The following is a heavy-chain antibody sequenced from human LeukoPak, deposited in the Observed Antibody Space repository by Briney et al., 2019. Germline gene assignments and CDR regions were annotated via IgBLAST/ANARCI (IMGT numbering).Heavy chain of an antibody. CDR3: ARAYYYDSSGYYPVDY. Sequence: SGGSLRLSCAASGFTFSSYSMNWVRQAPGKGLEWVSSISSSSSYIYYADSVKGRFTISRDNAKNSLYLQMNSLRAEDTAVYYCARAYYYDSSGYYPVDYWGQGTLVTVSS. CDR2: ISSSSSYI. J-gene: IGHJ4*02. CDR1: GFTFSSYS. D-gene: IGHD3-22*01. V-gene: IGHV3-21*01.